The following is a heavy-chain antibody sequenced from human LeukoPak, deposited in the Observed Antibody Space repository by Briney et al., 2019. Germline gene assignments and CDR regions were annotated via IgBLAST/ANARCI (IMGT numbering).Heavy chain of an antibody. Sequence: PSETLSLTCAVYGGSFSGYYWSWIRQPPGKGLEWIGEINHSGSTNYNPSLKSRVTISVDTSKNQFSLKLSSVTAADTAVYYCARVAGGWYYRNNDYWGQGTLVTVSS. D-gene: IGHD6-19*01. CDR2: INHSGST. V-gene: IGHV4-34*01. J-gene: IGHJ4*02. CDR1: GGSFSGYY. CDR3: ARVAGGWYYRNNDY.